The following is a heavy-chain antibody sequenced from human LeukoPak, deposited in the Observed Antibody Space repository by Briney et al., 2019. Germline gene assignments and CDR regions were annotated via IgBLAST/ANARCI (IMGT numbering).Heavy chain of an antibody. Sequence: SETLSLTCSVSGGSISSSSYYWGWIRQPPGMGLEWIGSIFYNGRTYYNPSLESRVTIYIDTSKNQFSLKLNSLTAADTAVYYCARVPLLAYSSVNWYRGYFDLWGRGTLVTVSS. CDR3: ARVPLLAYSSVNWYRGYFDL. J-gene: IGHJ2*01. V-gene: IGHV4-39*07. D-gene: IGHD6-25*01. CDR1: GGSISSSSYY. CDR2: IFYNGRT.